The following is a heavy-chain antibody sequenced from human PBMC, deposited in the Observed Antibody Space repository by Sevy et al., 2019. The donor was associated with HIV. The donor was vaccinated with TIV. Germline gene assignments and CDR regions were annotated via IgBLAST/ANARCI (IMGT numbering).Heavy chain of an antibody. J-gene: IGHJ4*02. Sequence: GGSLRLSCAASGFTVSSNDMSWVRQAPGKGLEWVSVIYSGGSTYYADSVKGRFTISRDNSKNTLYLQMNSLRAEDTAVYYCAGGVDTAMSSGLDYWGQGTLVTVSS. V-gene: IGHV3-53*01. D-gene: IGHD5-18*01. CDR1: GFTVSSND. CDR3: AGGVDTAMSSGLDY. CDR2: IYSGGST.